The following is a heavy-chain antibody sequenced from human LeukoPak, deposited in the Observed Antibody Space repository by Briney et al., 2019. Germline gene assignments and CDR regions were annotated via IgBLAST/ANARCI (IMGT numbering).Heavy chain of an antibody. CDR2: INHSGST. CDR3: ARGPYKQQLVRRMKNWFDP. J-gene: IGHJ5*02. V-gene: IGHV4-34*01. D-gene: IGHD6-13*01. Sequence: SETLSLICAVYGGSFSGYYWSWLRQPPGKGLEWLGEINHSGSTNYNPSLKSRVTISVDTSKTQFSLKLSSVTAADTAVYYCARGPYKQQLVRRMKNWFDPWGQGTLVTVSS. CDR1: GGSFSGYY.